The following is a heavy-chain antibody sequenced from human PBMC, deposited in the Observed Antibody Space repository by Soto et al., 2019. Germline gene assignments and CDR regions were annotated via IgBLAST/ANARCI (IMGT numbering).Heavy chain of an antibody. CDR2: IIPILGIA. CDR1: GGTFSSYT. CDR3: ARSAEGYYYYGMDV. Sequence: SVKVSCKATGGTFSSYTISWVRQAPGQGLEWMGRIIPILGIANYAQKFQGRVTITADKSTSTAYMELSSLRSEDTAVYYCARSAEGYYYYGMDVWGQGTTVTVSS. J-gene: IGHJ6*02. D-gene: IGHD6-6*01. V-gene: IGHV1-69*02.